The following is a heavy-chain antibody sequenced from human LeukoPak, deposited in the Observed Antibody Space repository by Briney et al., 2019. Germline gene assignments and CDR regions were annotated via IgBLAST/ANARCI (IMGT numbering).Heavy chain of an antibody. CDR1: GYSISSGYY. CDR2: INHSGST. V-gene: IGHV4-38-2*02. D-gene: IGHD3-10*01. CDR3: ARATYGSGSYYFDY. J-gene: IGHJ4*02. Sequence: SETLSLTCTVSGYSISSGYYWGWIRQPPGKGLEWIGEINHSGSTNYNPSLKSRVTISVDTSKNQFSLKLSSVTAADTAVYYCARATYGSGSYYFDYWGQGTLVTVSS.